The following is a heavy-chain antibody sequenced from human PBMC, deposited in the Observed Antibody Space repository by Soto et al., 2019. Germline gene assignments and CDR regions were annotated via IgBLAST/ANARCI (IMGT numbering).Heavy chain of an antibody. J-gene: IGHJ4*02. D-gene: IGHD6-19*01. V-gene: IGHV4-34*01. CDR1: GGSFSGYY. CDR2: INHSGST. Sequence: SETLSLTCTVYGGSFSGYYWSWIRQPPGKGLEWIGEINHSGSTNYNPSLKSRVTISVDTSKNQFSLKLSSVTAADTAVYYCARDRVAGYFDYWGQGTLVTVSS. CDR3: ARDRVAGYFDY.